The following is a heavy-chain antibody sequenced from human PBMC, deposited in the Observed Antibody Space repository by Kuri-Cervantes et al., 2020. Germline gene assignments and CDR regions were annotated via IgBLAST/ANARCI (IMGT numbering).Heavy chain of an antibody. D-gene: IGHD1-26*01. V-gene: IGHV1-18*01. Sequence: ASVKVSCKASGGTFSSYTISWVRQAPGQGLEWMGWISAYNGNTNYAQKLQGRVTMTTDTSTSTAYMELRSLRSDDTAVYYCARGLVGAALQHPYYYGMDVWGQGTTVTVSS. J-gene: IGHJ6*02. CDR1: GGTFSSYT. CDR2: ISAYNGNT. CDR3: ARGLVGAALQHPYYYGMDV.